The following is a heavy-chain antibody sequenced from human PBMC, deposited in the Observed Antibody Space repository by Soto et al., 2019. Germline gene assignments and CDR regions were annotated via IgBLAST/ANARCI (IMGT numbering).Heavy chain of an antibody. CDR1: GYTFTSYG. CDR3: ARDPYCSSTSCYGDAFDI. J-gene: IGHJ3*02. V-gene: IGHV1-18*01. CDR2: ISAYNGNT. Sequence: ASVKVSCKASGYTFTSYGISWVRQAPGQGLEWMGWISAYNGNTNYAQKFQGRVTMTTDTSTSTAYMELRSLRSDDTAVYYCARDPYCSSTSCYGDAFDIWGQGTMVTVSS. D-gene: IGHD2-2*01.